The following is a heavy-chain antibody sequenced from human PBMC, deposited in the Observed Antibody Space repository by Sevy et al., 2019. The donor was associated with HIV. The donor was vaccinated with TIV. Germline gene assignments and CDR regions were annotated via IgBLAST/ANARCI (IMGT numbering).Heavy chain of an antibody. J-gene: IGHJ6*02. CDR3: AGGIAAQRGMDV. CDR1: GDSISGYY. CDR2: FFYSGST. Sequence: SETLSLTCTVSGDSISGYYWSWIRQPPGKGLEWIGYFFYSGSTNYNPSLKSGVTISVDTTRNQVSLKVRSVTAADAAVYYYAGGIAAQRGMDVWGQGTTVTVSS. V-gene: IGHV4-59*01. D-gene: IGHD6-13*01.